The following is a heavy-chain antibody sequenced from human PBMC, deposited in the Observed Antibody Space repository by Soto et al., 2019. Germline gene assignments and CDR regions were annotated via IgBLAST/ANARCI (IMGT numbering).Heavy chain of an antibody. V-gene: IGHV4-34*01. CDR3: ARGYCSSTSCYRYYYYGMDV. CDR2: INHSGST. J-gene: IGHJ6*02. D-gene: IGHD2-2*01. CDR1: GGSFSGYY. Sequence: SETLSLTCAVYGGSFSGYYWSWIRQPPGKGLEWIGEINHSGSTNYNPSLKSRVTISVDTSKNQFSLKLSSVTAADTAVYYCARGYCSSTSCYRYYYYGMDVWGQGTTVTVSS.